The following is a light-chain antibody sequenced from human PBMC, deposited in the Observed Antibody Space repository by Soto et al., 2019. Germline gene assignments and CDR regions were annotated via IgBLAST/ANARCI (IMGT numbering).Light chain of an antibody. CDR2: GAS. CDR1: QSVSSN. Sequence: EIVLTQSPATLSLSPGERATLSCRASQSVSSNLAWYQQKSGQAPRLLIYGASSRATGIPDRFSGSGSGTDFTLTISRLEPEDFAVFYCQHYDSLPITFGQGTRLEIK. V-gene: IGKV3-20*01. J-gene: IGKJ5*01. CDR3: QHYDSLPIT.